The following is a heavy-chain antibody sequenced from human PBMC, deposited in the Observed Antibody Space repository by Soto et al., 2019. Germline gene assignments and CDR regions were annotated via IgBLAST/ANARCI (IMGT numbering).Heavy chain of an antibody. CDR1: GFSFSSIGEG. CDR2: IYWDDDK. J-gene: IGHJ6*02. CDR3: VQSRCGGDCLQSYSSHSYYGLDV. Sequence: QITLKESGPTLVKPTQTLTLTCTFPGFSFSSIGEGVGWIRQPPGKALEWLALIYWDDDKRYSPSLKSRLTTTKDTAQNQVVLTMTNMDPVDTATYYCVQSRCGGDCLQSYSSHSYYGLDVWGQGTTVTVSS. D-gene: IGHD2-21*02. V-gene: IGHV2-5*02.